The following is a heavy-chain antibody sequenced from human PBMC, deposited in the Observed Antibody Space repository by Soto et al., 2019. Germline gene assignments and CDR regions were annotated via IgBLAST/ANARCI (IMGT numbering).Heavy chain of an antibody. CDR2: ISWNSAAI. CDR3: AKSGSWLQDYFDY. D-gene: IGHD6-19*01. V-gene: IGHV3-9*01. J-gene: IGHJ4*02. CDR1: GFTFDDYA. Sequence: EVQLVESGGGLVQPGRSLRLSCAASGFTFDDYAMHWVRQAPGKGLEWVSGISWNSAAIDYADSVKGRFTISRDNAENTLYLQMNSLRVEDTAFYYCAKSGSWLQDYFDYWGQGTLVTVSS.